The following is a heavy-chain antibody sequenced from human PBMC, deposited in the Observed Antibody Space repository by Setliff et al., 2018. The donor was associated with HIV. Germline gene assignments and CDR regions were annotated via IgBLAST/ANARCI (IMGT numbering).Heavy chain of an antibody. J-gene: IGHJ4*02. CDR3: SRGTGAVDN. Sequence: PGGSLRLSCAASGFTVSSNYMSWVRQAPGKGLEWVSVIYIGGSTSYAGSVKGRFTISRDNAANTLYQQMTSLRAEDTAVYYCSRGTGAVDNWGQGTLVTVSS. V-gene: IGHV3-53*01. CDR1: GFTVSSNY. D-gene: IGHD3-10*01. CDR2: IYIGGST.